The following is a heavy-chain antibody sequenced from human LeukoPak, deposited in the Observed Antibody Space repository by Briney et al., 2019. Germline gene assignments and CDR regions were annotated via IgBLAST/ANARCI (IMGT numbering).Heavy chain of an antibody. J-gene: IGHJ4*02. CDR1: GYTFTGYY. V-gene: IGHV1-2*02. D-gene: IGHD3-16*01. Sequence: GASVKVSCKASGYTFTGYYMHWVRQAPGQGLEWMGWINPNSGDTKYAQKFQVRVTMTRDTSISTAYMELSRLRSDDTAVYYCATQRGSYLWGTDFDYWGQGTLVTVSS. CDR2: INPNSGDT. CDR3: ATQRGSYLWGTDFDY.